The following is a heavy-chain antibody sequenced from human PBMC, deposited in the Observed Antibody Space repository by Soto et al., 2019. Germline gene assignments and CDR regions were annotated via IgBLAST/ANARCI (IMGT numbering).Heavy chain of an antibody. Sequence: EVQLLESGGGLVQPGGSLRLSCAASEFTFSSYAMSWVRQAPGKGLEWISAVSGSGGSTYYADSVKGRFTISRDNSKDTLYLHMNNLRAEDTAVYYCAKPPDYNWNDYWGQGTLGTVSS. CDR3: AKPPDYNWNDY. J-gene: IGHJ4*02. D-gene: IGHD1-20*01. CDR1: EFTFSSYA. CDR2: VSGSGGST. V-gene: IGHV3-23*01.